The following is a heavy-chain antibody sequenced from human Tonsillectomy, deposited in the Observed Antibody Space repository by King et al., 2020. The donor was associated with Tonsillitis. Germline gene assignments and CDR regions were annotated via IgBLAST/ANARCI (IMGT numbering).Heavy chain of an antibody. CDR1: GYTFITYG. J-gene: IGHJ4*02. CDR3: ARVHEQQLVRGYYFDY. Sequence: QLVQSGAEVKKPGASVKVSCEASGYTFITYGITWVRQAPGQGLEWMGWISAYNDNTNYAQNLQGRVTMTTDTSTTTAYMELRSLRSDDTAVYYCARVHEQQLVRGYYFDYWGQGTLVTVSS. V-gene: IGHV1-18*01. CDR2: ISAYNDNT. D-gene: IGHD6-13*01.